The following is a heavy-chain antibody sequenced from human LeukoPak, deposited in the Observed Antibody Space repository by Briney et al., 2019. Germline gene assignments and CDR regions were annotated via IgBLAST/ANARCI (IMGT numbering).Heavy chain of an antibody. J-gene: IGHJ3*02. D-gene: IGHD5-18*01. CDR2: LSSDGSYK. CDR1: GFTFSSYP. CDR3: ARECTAEFDAFDI. V-gene: IGHV3-30*16. Sequence: GGSLRLSCAASGFTFSSYPMHWVRQAPGKGLEWVAYLSSDGSYKLHADSVKGRFTISRDNSKNTLYLQMDTLRVEDTAVYYCARECTAEFDAFDIWGQGTMVSVSS.